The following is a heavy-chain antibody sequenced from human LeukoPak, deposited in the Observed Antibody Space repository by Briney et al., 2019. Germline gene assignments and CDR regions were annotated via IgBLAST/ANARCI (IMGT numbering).Heavy chain of an antibody. CDR1: GFTFRSYW. CDR3: ASGLEPDY. V-gene: IGHV3-7*03. Sequence: GGSLRLSCAASGFTFRSYWMRWVRQAPGKGLEWVANIKQDGSEKNYVDSVKGRFTISRDNAKNSLYLQMNSLRAEDTAVYYCASGLEPDYWGQGTLVTVSS. J-gene: IGHJ4*02. CDR2: IKQDGSEK.